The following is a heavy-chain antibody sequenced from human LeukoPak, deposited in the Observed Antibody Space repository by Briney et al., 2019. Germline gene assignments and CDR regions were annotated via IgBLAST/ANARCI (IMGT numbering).Heavy chain of an antibody. V-gene: IGHV1-2*04. CDR1: GYTFTGYY. Sequence: ASVKVSCKASGYTFTGYYMHWVRQAPGQGLEWMGWINPNSGGTNYAQKFQGWVTMTRDTSISTAHMELSRLRSDDTAVYYCAVYYGPGSYYNWRYGMDVWGQGTTVTVSS. D-gene: IGHD3-10*01. CDR2: INPNSGGT. CDR3: AVYYGPGSYYNWRYGMDV. J-gene: IGHJ6*02.